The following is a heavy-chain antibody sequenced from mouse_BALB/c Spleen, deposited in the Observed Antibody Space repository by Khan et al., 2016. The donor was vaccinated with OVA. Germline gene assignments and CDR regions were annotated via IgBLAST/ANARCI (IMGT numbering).Heavy chain of an antibody. V-gene: IGHV3-2*02. D-gene: IGHD1-2*01. CDR2: ISYSGST. Sequence: EVQLQESGPGLVKPSQSLSLTCTVTGYSITSGYGWNWIRQFPGNQLEWMGYISYSGSTNYNPSLKSRISITRDPSKNQFSLPLTSVTTEATAKYSCVRTARIKYWGQGTTLTVSA. CDR3: VRTARIKY. J-gene: IGHJ2*01. CDR1: GYSITSGYG.